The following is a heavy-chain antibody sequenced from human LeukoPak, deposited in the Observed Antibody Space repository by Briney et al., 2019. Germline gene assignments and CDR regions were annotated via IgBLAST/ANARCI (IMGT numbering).Heavy chain of an antibody. D-gene: IGHD2-8*01. CDR1: GFTFSSYA. CDR2: ISGSGGST. V-gene: IGHV3-23*01. CDR3: AKEGLELRVYGYFDY. J-gene: IGHJ4*02. Sequence: GGSLRLSCAASGFTFSSYAMSWVRQAPGKGLEWVSAISGSGGSTYYAASVKGRFTISRDNSKNTLYLQMNSLRAEDTAVYYCAKEGLELRVYGYFDYWGQGTLVTVSS.